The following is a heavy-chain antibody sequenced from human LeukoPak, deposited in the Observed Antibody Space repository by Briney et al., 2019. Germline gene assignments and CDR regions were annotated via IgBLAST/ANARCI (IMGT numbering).Heavy chain of an antibody. CDR1: GFTFSGYA. CDR2: ISYDGTYK. J-gene: IGHJ4*02. CDR3: ARGGGACINGLCYIDY. V-gene: IGHV3-30*16. Sequence: GRSLGLSCAASGFTFSGYAIHWVRQAPGKGLEWVAVISYDGTYKYYAGSVKGRFTISRDNSKNTLYLQMDSLRAEDTAVYYCARGGGACINGLCYIDYWGQGTLVTVSS. D-gene: IGHD2-8*01.